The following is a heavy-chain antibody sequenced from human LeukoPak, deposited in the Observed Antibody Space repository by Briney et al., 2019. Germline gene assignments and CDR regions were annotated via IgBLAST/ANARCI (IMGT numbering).Heavy chain of an antibody. CDR3: ARVDYDVSTGYQNYFEF. J-gene: IGHJ4*02. CDR1: GFTFSSYW. D-gene: IGHD3-9*01. CDR2: IKKDGSEK. V-gene: IGHV3-7*01. Sequence: GGSLRLSCAASGFTFSSYWMSWVRQAPGKGLEWVANIKKDGSEKYYVDSVKGRFTISRDNAKTSLYLQMNSLRAEDTAVYYCARVDYDVSTGYQNYFEFWGQGTLVTVSS.